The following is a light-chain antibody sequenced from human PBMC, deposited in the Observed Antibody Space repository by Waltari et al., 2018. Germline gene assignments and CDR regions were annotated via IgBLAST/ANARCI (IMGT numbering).Light chain of an antibody. CDR1: SSDVGNYKR. V-gene: IGLV2-23*02. CDR3: SSYAGSSKGV. CDR2: AVI. J-gene: IGLJ2*01. Sequence: QSALTQPASVSGSPGQPITISCTGTSSDVGNYKRVSWYQQHPGKAPKLMIYAVIKRPSVVSDRFSCSKSGDMASLTISGLQPEDEAEYFCSSYAGSSKGVFGGGTKVTVL.